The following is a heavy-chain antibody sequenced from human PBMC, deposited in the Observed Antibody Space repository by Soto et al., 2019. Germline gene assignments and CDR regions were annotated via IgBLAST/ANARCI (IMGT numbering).Heavy chain of an antibody. J-gene: IGHJ5*02. CDR3: ARASYSSGWYGPVGFDP. CDR1: GGSFSGYS. D-gene: IGHD6-19*01. V-gene: IGHV4-34*01. Sequence: SETLSLTCAVYGGSFSGYSWSWIRQPPGKGLEWIGEINHSGSTNYNPSLKSRVTISVDTSKNQFSLKLSSVTAAHTAVYYCARASYSSGWYGPVGFDPWGQGTLVTVS. CDR2: INHSGST.